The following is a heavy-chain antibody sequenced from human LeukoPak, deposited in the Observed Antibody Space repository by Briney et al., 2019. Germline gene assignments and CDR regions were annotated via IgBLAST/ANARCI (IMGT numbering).Heavy chain of an antibody. Sequence: PGRSLRLSCAAPGFTFDDYAMHWVRQAPGKGLEWVSGINWNSGSIGYADSVKGRFTISRDNAKNSLYLQMNSLRAEDTALYYCAKDMGAELELAFDYWGQGTLVTVSS. V-gene: IGHV3-9*01. CDR3: AKDMGAELELAFDY. J-gene: IGHJ4*02. CDR2: INWNSGSI. D-gene: IGHD1-7*01. CDR1: GFTFDDYA.